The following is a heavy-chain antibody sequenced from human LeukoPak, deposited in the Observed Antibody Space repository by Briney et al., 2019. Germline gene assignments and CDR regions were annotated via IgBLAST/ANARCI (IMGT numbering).Heavy chain of an antibody. CDR1: GYTLTELS. Sequence: ASVKVSCKVSGYTLTELSMHWVRQAPGKGLEWMGGFDPEDGETIYAQKFQGRVTMTEDTSTGTAYMELSSLRSEDTAVYYCATGPLYSSSWHPVDYWGQGTLVTVSS. J-gene: IGHJ4*02. CDR2: FDPEDGET. CDR3: ATGPLYSSSWHPVDY. D-gene: IGHD6-13*01. V-gene: IGHV1-24*01.